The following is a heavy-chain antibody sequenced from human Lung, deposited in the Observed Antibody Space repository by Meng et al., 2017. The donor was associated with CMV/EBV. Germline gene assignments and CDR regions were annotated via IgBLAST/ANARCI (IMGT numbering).Heavy chain of an antibody. CDR3: ASFPPPGKQWLVTDY. Sequence: GQREGAGPGLGKPSGPLSPTCAVSGGSISSSNWWRWVRQPPGKGLEWIGEIYHSGSTNYNPSLKSRVTISVDKSKNQFSLKLSSVTAADTAVYYCASFPPPGKQWLVTDYWGQGTLVTVSS. CDR2: IYHSGST. CDR1: GGSISSSNW. V-gene: IGHV4-4*02. D-gene: IGHD6-19*01. J-gene: IGHJ4*02.